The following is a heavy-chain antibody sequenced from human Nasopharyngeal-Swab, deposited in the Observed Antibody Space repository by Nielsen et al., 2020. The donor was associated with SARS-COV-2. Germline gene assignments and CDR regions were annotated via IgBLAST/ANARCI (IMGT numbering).Heavy chain of an antibody. Sequence: GGSLRLSCAASGLNFDNYAMHWVRHIPGKGLEWVSAISWNSGNTGYAGSVKGRFTISRDNAKNSVFLQMNSLTPEDTALYYCVKDTDAVVTRALDIWGRGTMVTVSS. CDR1: GLNFDNYA. V-gene: IGHV3-9*01. CDR3: VKDTDAVVTRALDI. CDR2: ISWNSGNT. D-gene: IGHD4-23*01. J-gene: IGHJ3*02.